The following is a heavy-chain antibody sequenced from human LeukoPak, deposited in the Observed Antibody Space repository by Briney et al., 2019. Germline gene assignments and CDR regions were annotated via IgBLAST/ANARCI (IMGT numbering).Heavy chain of an antibody. J-gene: IGHJ4*02. Sequence: GGSLRLSCAASGFTFSDYYVSWIHQAPGKGLEWVSYISSSGSTIYYADSVKGRFTISRDNAKNSLYLQMNSLRAEDTAVYYCASPEDFWSGFDYWGQGTLVTVSS. D-gene: IGHD3-3*01. V-gene: IGHV3-11*04. CDR1: GFTFSDYY. CDR2: ISSSGSTI. CDR3: ASPEDFWSGFDY.